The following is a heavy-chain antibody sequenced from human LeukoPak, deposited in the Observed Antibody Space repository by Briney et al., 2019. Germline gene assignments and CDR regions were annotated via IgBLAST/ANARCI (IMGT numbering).Heavy chain of an antibody. Sequence: GGSLRLSCAASGFTFSSYWMSWVRQAPGKGLECVANIKQDGSEKYYVDSVKGRFTISRDNSKNTLYLQMNSLRAEDTAVYYCAKRSSVAFFDYWGQGTLVTVSS. CDR2: IKQDGSEK. D-gene: IGHD2-15*01. CDR1: GFTFSSYW. J-gene: IGHJ4*02. CDR3: AKRSSVAFFDY. V-gene: IGHV3-7*03.